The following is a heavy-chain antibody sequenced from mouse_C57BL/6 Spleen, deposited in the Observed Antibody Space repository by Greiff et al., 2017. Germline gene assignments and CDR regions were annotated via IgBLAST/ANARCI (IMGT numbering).Heavy chain of an antibody. Sequence: VQLQQPGAELVKPGASVKLSCKASGYTFTSYWMQWVKQRPGQGLEWIGEIDPSDSYTNYNQKFKGKATLTVDTSSSTAYMQLSSLTSEDSAVYYCARGLTTWYVDVWGTGTTVTVSS. CDR3: ARGLTTWYVDV. D-gene: IGHD2-13*01. V-gene: IGHV1-50*01. CDR2: IDPSDSYT. J-gene: IGHJ1*03. CDR1: GYTFTSYW.